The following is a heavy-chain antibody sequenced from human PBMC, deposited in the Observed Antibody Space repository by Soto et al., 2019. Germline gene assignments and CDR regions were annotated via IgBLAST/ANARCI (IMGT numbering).Heavy chain of an antibody. CDR1: GGTFSSYA. J-gene: IGHJ6*02. V-gene: IGHV1-69*13. CDR3: ASPNGGYCSSTSCYGITNYGMDV. CDR2: IIPIFGTA. Sequence: GASVKVSCKASGGTFSSYAIRWVRQAPGQGPEWMGGIIPIFGTANYAQKFQGRVTITADESTSTAYMELSSLRSEDMAVYYCASPNGGYCSSTSCYGITNYGMDVWGQGTTVTVSS. D-gene: IGHD2-2*01.